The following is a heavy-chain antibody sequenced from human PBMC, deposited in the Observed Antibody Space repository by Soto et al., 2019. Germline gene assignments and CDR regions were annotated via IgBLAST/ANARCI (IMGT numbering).Heavy chain of an antibody. V-gene: IGHV4-30-2*01. CDR2: VYQSGSA. D-gene: IGHD4-17*01. J-gene: IGHJ5*02. Sequence: SETLSLTCDVSGGSINSSGYSWSWIRQPPGKVLEWIGYVYQSGSAYYSPSLMSRVTMSVDRAKNQFSLNLTSVTVADTAVYYCSRSRNYGWFDPWGQGTLVTVSS. CDR1: GGSINSSGYS. CDR3: SRSRNYGWFDP.